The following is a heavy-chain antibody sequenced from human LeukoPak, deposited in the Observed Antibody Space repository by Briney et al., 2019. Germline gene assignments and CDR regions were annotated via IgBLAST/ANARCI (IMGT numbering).Heavy chain of an antibody. CDR2: IRYDGNNK. J-gene: IGHJ5*02. D-gene: IGHD1-14*01. Sequence: GGSLRLSCGASGFTFSNYGMLWVRQAPGKGLEWVAFIRYDGNNKLYADSVKGRFTISRDNSKNTLYLHINSLRAEDTAVYYCAKDNPLDHWGQGTLVIVSS. V-gene: IGHV3-30*02. CDR3: AKDNPLDH. CDR1: GFTFSNYG.